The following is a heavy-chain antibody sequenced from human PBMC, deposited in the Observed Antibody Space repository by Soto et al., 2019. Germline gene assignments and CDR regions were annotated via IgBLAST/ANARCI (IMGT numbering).Heavy chain of an antibody. V-gene: IGHV5-10-1*01. CDR3: AITPGYCSSTSCYYYYYGMDV. Sequence: GESLKISCKGSGYSFTSYWISWVRQMPGKGLEWMGRIDPSDSYTNYSPSFQGHVTISAGKSISTAYLQWSSLKASDTAMYYCAITPGYCSSTSCYYYYYGMDVWGQGTKVTVSS. CDR2: IDPSDSYT. CDR1: GYSFTSYW. J-gene: IGHJ6*02. D-gene: IGHD2-2*01.